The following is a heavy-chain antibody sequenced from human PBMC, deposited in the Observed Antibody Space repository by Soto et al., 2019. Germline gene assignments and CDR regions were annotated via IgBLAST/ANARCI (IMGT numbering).Heavy chain of an antibody. Sequence: SVKVSCKASGGTFSSYAISWVRQAPGQGLEWMGGIIPIFGTANYAQKFQGRVTITADESTSTAYMELSSLRSENTAVYYCARLDTAMEPFDYWGQGTLVTVSS. CDR2: IIPIFGTA. J-gene: IGHJ4*02. CDR3: ARLDTAMEPFDY. CDR1: GGTFSSYA. D-gene: IGHD5-18*01. V-gene: IGHV1-69*13.